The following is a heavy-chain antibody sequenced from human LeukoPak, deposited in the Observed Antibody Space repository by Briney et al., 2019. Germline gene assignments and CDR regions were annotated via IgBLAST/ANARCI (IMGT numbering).Heavy chain of an antibody. CDR1: GGSISSYY. V-gene: IGHV4-59*01. J-gene: IGHJ4*02. CDR3: ARALGSSGCDY. D-gene: IGHD6-19*01. Sequence: PSETLSLTCTVSGGSISSYYWSWIRQPPGKGLEWIGYIYYSGSTNYNPSLKSRVTMSVDTSKNQFSLRLTSVTAADTAVYYCARALGSSGCDYWGQGTLVTVSS. CDR2: IYYSGST.